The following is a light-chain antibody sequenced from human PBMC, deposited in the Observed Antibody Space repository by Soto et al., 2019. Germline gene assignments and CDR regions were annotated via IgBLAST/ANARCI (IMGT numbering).Light chain of an antibody. V-gene: IGKV3-15*01. CDR2: GAS. CDR3: QQYNNWPPWT. J-gene: IGKJ1*01. Sequence: EIVMTQSPVTLSVSPGERATLSCRASQNVSSKLAWYQQKPGQAPRLLIHGASTRATGVPARFSGSGSGTEFTLTISSLQSEDFAVYYCQQYNNWPPWTFGQGTKVEIK. CDR1: QNVSSK.